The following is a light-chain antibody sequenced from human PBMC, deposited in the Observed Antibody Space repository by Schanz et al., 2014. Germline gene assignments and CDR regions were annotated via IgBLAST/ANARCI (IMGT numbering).Light chain of an antibody. J-gene: IGLJ1*01. CDR1: SSDVGGYNY. CDR3: QSYDSSLSAYV. V-gene: IGLV2-8*01. Sequence: QSALTQPPSASGSPGQSVTISCTGTSSDVGGYNYVSWYQQHPGKAPKLMIYEVTKRPSGVPDRFSGSKSGTSASLAITGLQAEDEADYYCQSYDSSLSAYVFGTGTKLTVL. CDR2: EVT.